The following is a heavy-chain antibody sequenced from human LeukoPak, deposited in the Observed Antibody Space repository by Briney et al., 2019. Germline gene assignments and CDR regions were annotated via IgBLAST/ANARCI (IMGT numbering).Heavy chain of an antibody. D-gene: IGHD3-10*01. CDR2: IYYSGST. Sequence: TSETLSLTCTVSGGSISSGGYYWSWIRQHPGEGLEWIGYIYYSGSTYYNPSLKSRVTISVDTSKNQFSLKLSSVTAADRAVYYCARSGSGSTYYFDYWGQGTLVTVSS. CDR3: ARSGSGSTYYFDY. CDR1: GGSISSGGYY. V-gene: IGHV4-31*03. J-gene: IGHJ4*02.